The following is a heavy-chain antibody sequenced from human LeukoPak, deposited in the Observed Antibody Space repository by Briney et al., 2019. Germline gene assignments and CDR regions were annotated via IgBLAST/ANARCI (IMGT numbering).Heavy chain of an antibody. CDR1: GGSISSGGYS. Sequence: PSETLSLTCAVSGGSISSGGYSWSWIRQPPGKGLEWIGYIYHSGSTYYNPSLKSRVTISVDRSKNQFSLKLSSVTAADTAVYYCARGYCSTSCYGFDYWGQGTLVTVSS. V-gene: IGHV4-30-2*01. CDR3: ARGYCSTSCYGFDY. D-gene: IGHD2-2*01. J-gene: IGHJ4*02. CDR2: IYHSGST.